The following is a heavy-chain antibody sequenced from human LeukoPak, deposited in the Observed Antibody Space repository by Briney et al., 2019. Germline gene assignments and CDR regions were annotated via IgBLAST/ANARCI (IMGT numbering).Heavy chain of an antibody. D-gene: IGHD6-13*01. CDR1: GFTFSDYY. Sequence: PGGSLRLSCAASGFTFSDYYMSWIRQAPGKGLEWVSYISSSGSTIYYADSVKGRFTISRDNAKNSLYLQMNSLRVEDTAVYYCARARGSAAGMTTDLYYYYYYMDVWGKGTTVTVSS. V-gene: IGHV3-11*01. CDR2: ISSSGSTI. CDR3: ARARGSAAGMTTDLYYYYYYMDV. J-gene: IGHJ6*03.